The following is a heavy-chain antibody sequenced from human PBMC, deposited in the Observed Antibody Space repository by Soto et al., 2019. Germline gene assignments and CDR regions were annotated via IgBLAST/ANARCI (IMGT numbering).Heavy chain of an antibody. D-gene: IGHD3-9*01. J-gene: IGHJ5*02. V-gene: IGHV4-34*01. Sequence: SETLSLTCAVYGGSFSGYYWSWIRQPPGKGLEWIGEINHSGSTNYNPSLKSRVTISVDTSKNQFSLKLSSVTAADTAVYYCARVTNGLLPYDILTMLFDPWGQGTLVTVSS. CDR3: ARVTNGLLPYDILTMLFDP. CDR1: GGSFSGYY. CDR2: INHSGST.